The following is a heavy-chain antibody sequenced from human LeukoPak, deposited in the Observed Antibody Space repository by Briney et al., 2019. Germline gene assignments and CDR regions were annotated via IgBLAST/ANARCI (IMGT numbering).Heavy chain of an antibody. D-gene: IGHD3-10*01. CDR1: GGSISRYH. CDR2: IYYTGST. Sequence: SETLSLTCTVSGGSISRYHWSWIRQPPGKGLEWIGYIYYTGSTNYNPSLKSRVTISIDTSKNQFPLKLSSVTAADTAVYYCARHTRRITMVRGVFDYWGQGTLVTVSS. J-gene: IGHJ4*02. CDR3: ARHTRRITMVRGVFDY. V-gene: IGHV4-59*08.